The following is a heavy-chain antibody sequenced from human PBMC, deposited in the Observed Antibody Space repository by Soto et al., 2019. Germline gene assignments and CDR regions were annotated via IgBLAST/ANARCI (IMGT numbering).Heavy chain of an antibody. CDR3: TTGGIAAD. V-gene: IGHV3-15*01. CDR2: IKGKTDGGTT. J-gene: IGHJ4*02. Sequence: EVQLVESGGGLVKPGGSLRLSCAASGFTFSNAWMSWVRQAPGKGLEWVGRIKGKTDGGTTDYAAPVKGRFTISRDDSKNTLYLQMNSLKTGDTAVYYCTTGGIAADWGQGTLVTVSS. D-gene: IGHD6-13*01. CDR1: GFTFSNAW.